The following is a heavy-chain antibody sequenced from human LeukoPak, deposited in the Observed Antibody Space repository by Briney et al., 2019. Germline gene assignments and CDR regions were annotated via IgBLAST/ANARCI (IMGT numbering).Heavy chain of an antibody. D-gene: IGHD6-13*01. J-gene: IGHJ4*02. V-gene: IGHV3-64*04. Sequence: TGGSLRLSCAASGFTFSSYAMHWVRQAPGKGLEYVSAISSNGGSTYYANSVKGRFTISRDNAKNSLYLQMNSLRAEDTAVYYWARGLGGSSSPNDYWGQGTLVTVSS. CDR2: ISSNGGST. CDR3: ARGLGGSSSPNDY. CDR1: GFTFSSYA.